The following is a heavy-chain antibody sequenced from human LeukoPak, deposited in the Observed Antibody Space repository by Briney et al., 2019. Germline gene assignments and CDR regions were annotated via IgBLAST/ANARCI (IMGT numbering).Heavy chain of an antibody. CDR2: ISGGGGGT. CDR3: AKGIGLRPPDY. D-gene: IGHD3-16*01. V-gene: IGHV3-23*01. Sequence: GGSLRLSCAASGFTFDDYAMHWVRQAPGKGLEWVSGISGGGGGTYYADSVKGRFTISRDNAKSTLYLQMNSLRAEDTALYYCAKGIGLRPPDYWGQGTLVTVSS. CDR1: GFTFDDYA. J-gene: IGHJ4*02.